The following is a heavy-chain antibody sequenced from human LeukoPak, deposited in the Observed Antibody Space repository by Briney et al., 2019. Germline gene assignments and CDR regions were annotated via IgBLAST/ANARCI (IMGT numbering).Heavy chain of an antibody. CDR2: INHSGSI. D-gene: IGHD3-10*01. Sequence: PSETLSLTCGVYGGSFSNYDWNWIRQPPGKGLEWIGEINHSGSISYNPSLKSRVTISVDTSKNQFSLKLNSVTAADTALYYCAKSNGYGLVDIWGQGTMVTVSS. V-gene: IGHV4-34*01. CDR3: AKSNGYGLVDI. J-gene: IGHJ3*02. CDR1: GGSFSNYD.